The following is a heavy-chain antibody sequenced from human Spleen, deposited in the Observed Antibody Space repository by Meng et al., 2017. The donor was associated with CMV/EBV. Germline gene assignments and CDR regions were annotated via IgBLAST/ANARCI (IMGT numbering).Heavy chain of an antibody. J-gene: IGHJ4*02. CDR2: IYPGDSDT. CDR3: ARLGQYSSGWTVIDY. D-gene: IGHD6-19*01. V-gene: IGHV5-51*01. Sequence: GGSLRLSCKGSGYSFTTYWIGWVRQMPGKGLEWMGIIYPGDSDTRYSPSFQGQVTISADKSINTAYLQWSSLKASDTAMYYCARLGQYSSGWTVIDYWGQGTLVTVSS. CDR1: GYSFTTYW.